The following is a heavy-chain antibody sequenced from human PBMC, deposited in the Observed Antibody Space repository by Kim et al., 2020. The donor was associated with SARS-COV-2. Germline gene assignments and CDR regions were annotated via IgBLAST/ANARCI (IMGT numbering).Heavy chain of an antibody. J-gene: IGHJ4*02. Sequence: SVKVSCKASGGTFSSYAISWVRQAPGQGLEWMGGIIPIFGTANYAQKFQGRVTITADESTSTAYMELSSLRSEDTAVYYCARGRWNYDSSGTYLGAVDYWGQGTLVTVSS. V-gene: IGHV1-69*13. CDR1: GGTFSSYA. CDR2: IIPIFGTA. D-gene: IGHD3-22*01. CDR3: ARGRWNYDSSGTYLGAVDY.